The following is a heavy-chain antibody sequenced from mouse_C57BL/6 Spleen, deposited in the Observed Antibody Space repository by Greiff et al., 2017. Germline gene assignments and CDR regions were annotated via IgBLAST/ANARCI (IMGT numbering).Heavy chain of an antibody. J-gene: IGHJ3*01. CDR3: ARSHYSNYVAY. CDR2: IDPSDSET. V-gene: IGHV1-52*01. Sequence: QVQLKQPGAELVRPGSSVKLSCKASGYTFTSYWMHWVKQRPIQGLEWIGNIDPSDSETHYNQKFKDKATLTVDKSSSTAYMQLSSLTSEDSAVYYCARSHYSNYVAYWGQGTLVTVSA. CDR1: GYTFTSYW. D-gene: IGHD2-5*01.